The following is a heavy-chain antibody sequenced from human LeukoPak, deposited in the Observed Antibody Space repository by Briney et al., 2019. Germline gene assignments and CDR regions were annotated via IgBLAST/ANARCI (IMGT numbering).Heavy chain of an antibody. Sequence: GGSLRLSCAASGFTFSSYEMNWVRQAPGKGLEWVSYTGRSGSTIYYGDSVKGRFTISRDNAKNSLYLQMISLRAEDTALYYCATYSTSSRAGFEYWGQGTLVTVSS. CDR1: GFTFSSYE. D-gene: IGHD6-6*01. J-gene: IGHJ4*02. V-gene: IGHV3-48*03. CDR2: TGRSGSTI. CDR3: ATYSTSSRAGFEY.